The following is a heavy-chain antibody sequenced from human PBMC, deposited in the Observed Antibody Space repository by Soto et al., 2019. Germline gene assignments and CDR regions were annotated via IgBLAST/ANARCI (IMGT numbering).Heavy chain of an antibody. CDR2: IYTPGST. CDR1: GFTVGSRY. CDR3: VRGLVGSTTSFDY. J-gene: IGHJ4*02. Sequence: EVQVVETGGGLIQPGGSLRLSCAASGFTVGSRYMAWVRQAPGKGLDWVSTIYTPGSTYYADSVKGRFTISRDNSRNTVSLQMNSLRAEDTAVYYCVRGLVGSTTSFDYWGQGTLVTVSS. V-gene: IGHV3-53*02. D-gene: IGHD1-26*01.